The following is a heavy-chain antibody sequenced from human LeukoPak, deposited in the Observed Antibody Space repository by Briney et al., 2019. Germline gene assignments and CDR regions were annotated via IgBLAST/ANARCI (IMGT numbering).Heavy chain of an antibody. J-gene: IGHJ4*02. CDR1: GFTFSDYW. V-gene: IGHV3-7*01. CDR2: IKQDGSDK. CDR3: ARDRGYEYVWGSFRYDY. Sequence: GGSLRLSCAASGFTFSDYWMSWVRQAPGKGLEWVANIKQDGSDKYYVDSVKGRFTISRDNAKNSLYLQMYSLRAEDTAVYYCARDRGYEYVWGSFRYDYWGQGTLVTVSS. D-gene: IGHD3-16*02.